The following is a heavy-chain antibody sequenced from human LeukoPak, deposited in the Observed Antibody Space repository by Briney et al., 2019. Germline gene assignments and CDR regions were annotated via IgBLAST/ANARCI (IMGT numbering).Heavy chain of an antibody. D-gene: IGHD3-9*01. J-gene: IGHJ4*02. CDR3: VRIANYDILTGSV. CDR1: GLTLSQSS. Sequence: PGGSLRLSCVASGLTLSQSSLNWVRQAPGKGLEWVSFISGSSGRIYYADSLKGRFTISRDNAKESVYLQMNSLRAEDTAVYYCVRIANYDILTGSVWGQGTLVTVCS. CDR2: ISGSSGRI. V-gene: IGHV3-21*01.